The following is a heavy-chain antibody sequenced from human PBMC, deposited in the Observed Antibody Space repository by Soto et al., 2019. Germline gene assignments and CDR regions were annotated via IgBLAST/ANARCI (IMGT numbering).Heavy chain of an antibody. CDR3: ARDHSSIEASPHYYYGMDV. J-gene: IGHJ6*02. CDR2: INPSGGST. Sequence: ASVMVSCKASGYTFTSYYMHWVRQAPGQGLEWMGIINPSGGSTSYAQKFQGRVTMTRDTSTSTVYMELSSLRSEDTAVYYCARDHSSIEASPHYYYGMDVWGQGTTVTVSS. V-gene: IGHV1-46*01. D-gene: IGHD6-6*01. CDR1: GYTFTSYY.